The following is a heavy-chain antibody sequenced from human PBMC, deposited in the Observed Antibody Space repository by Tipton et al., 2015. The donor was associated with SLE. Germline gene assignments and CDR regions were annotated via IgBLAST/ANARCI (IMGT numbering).Heavy chain of an antibody. CDR1: GFTVSSNY. Sequence: SLRLSCAASGFTVSSNYMSWVRQAPGKGLEWVSVIYSGGSTYYADSVKGRFTISRDNSKNTLYLQMNSLRAEDTAVYYCAKDRWELPYYFDYWGQGTLVTVSS. J-gene: IGHJ4*02. V-gene: IGHV3-53*01. CDR3: AKDRWELPYYFDY. D-gene: IGHD1-26*01. CDR2: IYSGGST.